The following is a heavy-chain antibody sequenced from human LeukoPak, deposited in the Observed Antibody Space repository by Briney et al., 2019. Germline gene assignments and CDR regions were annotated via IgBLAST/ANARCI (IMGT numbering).Heavy chain of an antibody. Sequence: GGSLRLSCAASGFIFSDHYMDWVRQAPGKGLEWVSSISGRSSHIYYGDSVKGRFAISRDNAKNSLYLQMNSLGAEDTAVYYCGRAFPPLRTSSAGDLWGQGILVTVSS. V-gene: IGHV3-69-1*02. CDR2: ISGRSSHI. J-gene: IGHJ4*02. CDR3: GRAFPPLRTSSAGDL. D-gene: IGHD3-16*01. CDR1: GFIFSDHY.